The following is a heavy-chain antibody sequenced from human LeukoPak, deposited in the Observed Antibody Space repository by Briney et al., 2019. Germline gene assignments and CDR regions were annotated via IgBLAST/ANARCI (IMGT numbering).Heavy chain of an antibody. CDR1: GYTFTSYD. CDR3: ARGYYYDSSGYRPEGY. J-gene: IGHJ4*02. D-gene: IGHD3-22*01. CDR2: MNPNSGNT. Sequence: ASVKVSCNASGYTFTSYDINWVRQATGQGLEWMGWMNPNSGNTGYAQKFQGRVTMTRNTSISTAYMELSSLRSEDTAVYYCARGYYYDSSGYRPEGYWGQGTLVTVSS. V-gene: IGHV1-8*01.